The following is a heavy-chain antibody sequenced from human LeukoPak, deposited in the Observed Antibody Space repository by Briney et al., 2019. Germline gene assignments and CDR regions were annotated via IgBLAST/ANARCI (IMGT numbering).Heavy chain of an antibody. V-gene: IGHV1-46*01. D-gene: IGHD6-19*01. J-gene: IGHJ4*02. CDR2: NNPSGGST. Sequence: ASVKVSCKASGYTFTSYYMHWVRQAPGQGLEWMGINNPSGGSTSYAQKFKGRVTMTRDMSTSTVYMELSSLRSEDTAVYYCATLGGYIAVAGTLFDYWGQGTLVTVSS. CDR1: GYTFTSYY. CDR3: ATLGGYIAVAGTLFDY.